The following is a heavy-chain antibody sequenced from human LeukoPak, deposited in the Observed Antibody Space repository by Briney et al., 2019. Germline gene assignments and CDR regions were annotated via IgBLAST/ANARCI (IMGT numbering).Heavy chain of an antibody. D-gene: IGHD2-21*02. CDR2: IYHSGST. Sequence: PSETLSLTCAVSGYSISSGYYWGWIRQPPGKRLEWIGSIYHSGSTHYNPSLKSRVTISVDTSKNQFSLKLSSVTAADTAVYYCARNTTEVVTAKWFDPWGQGTLATVSS. V-gene: IGHV4-38-2*01. J-gene: IGHJ5*02. CDR3: ARNTTEVVTAKWFDP. CDR1: GYSISSGYY.